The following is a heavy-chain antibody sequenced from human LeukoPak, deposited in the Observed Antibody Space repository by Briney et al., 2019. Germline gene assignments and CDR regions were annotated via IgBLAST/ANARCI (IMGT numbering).Heavy chain of an antibody. CDR2: IYYSGST. V-gene: IGHV4-59*01. J-gene: IGHJ4*02. D-gene: IGHD2-15*01. Sequence: SETLSLTCTVSGGSISSYYWSWIRQPPGKGLEWIGYIYYSGSTNHNPSLKSRVTISVDTSKNQFSLKLSSVTAADTAVYYCARDRNRYCSGGSCFVYWGQGTLVTVSS. CDR3: ARDRNRYCSGGSCFVY. CDR1: GGSISSYY.